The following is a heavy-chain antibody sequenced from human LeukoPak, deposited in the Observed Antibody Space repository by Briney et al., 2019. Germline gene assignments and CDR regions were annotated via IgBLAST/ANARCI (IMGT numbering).Heavy chain of an antibody. CDR2: ISGSGGST. CDR1: GFTFSSYS. Sequence: GGSLRLSCAASGFTFSSYSMNWVRQAPGKGLEWVSAISGSGGSTYYADSVKGRFTISRDNSKNTLYLQMNSLRAEDTAVYYCARDSRRRYYDILTGRYYFDYWGQGTLVTVSS. V-gene: IGHV3-23*01. CDR3: ARDSRRRYYDILTGRYYFDY. D-gene: IGHD3-9*01. J-gene: IGHJ4*02.